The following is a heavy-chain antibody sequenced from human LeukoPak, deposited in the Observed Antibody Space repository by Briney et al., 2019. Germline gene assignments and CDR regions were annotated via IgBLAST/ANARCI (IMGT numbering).Heavy chain of an antibody. Sequence: ASVKVSCKASGYTFTSYDINWVRQATGQGLEWMGWMNPNSGNTGYAQKFQGRVTITRNTSISTAYMELSSLRSEDTAVYYCARGRRSTIFGVVIIGYYYMDVWGKGTTVTVSS. V-gene: IGHV1-8*03. CDR2: MNPNSGNT. D-gene: IGHD3-3*01. CDR1: GYTFTSYD. CDR3: ARGRRSTIFGVVIIGYYYMDV. J-gene: IGHJ6*03.